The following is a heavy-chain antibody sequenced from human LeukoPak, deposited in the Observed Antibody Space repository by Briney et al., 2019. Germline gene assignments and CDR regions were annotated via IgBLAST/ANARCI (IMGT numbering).Heavy chain of an antibody. J-gene: IGHJ4*02. D-gene: IGHD4-17*01. Sequence: PGGSLRLSCAASGFTFSSYWMSWVRQAPGKGLEWVSAISGSGGSTYYADSVKGRFTISRDNSKNTLYLQMNSLRAEDTAVYYCAKGQRFYGEYYFDYWGQGTLVTVSS. V-gene: IGHV3-23*01. CDR3: AKGQRFYGEYYFDY. CDR2: ISGSGGST. CDR1: GFTFSSYW.